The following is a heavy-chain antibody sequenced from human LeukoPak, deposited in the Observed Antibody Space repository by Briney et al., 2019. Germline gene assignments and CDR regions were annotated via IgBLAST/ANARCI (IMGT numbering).Heavy chain of an antibody. CDR1: GGSMSSYY. CDR2: IHYSGST. CDR3: ARGERLGPDF. D-gene: IGHD1-1*01. J-gene: IGHJ4*02. Sequence: SETLSLTCTVSGGSMSSYYWSWIRQPPGKGLEWIGYIHYSGSTNYNPSLQSRVTISVDTSRSHFSLKLSSATAADTAVYYCARGERLGPDFWGQGTLVTVSS. V-gene: IGHV4-59*01.